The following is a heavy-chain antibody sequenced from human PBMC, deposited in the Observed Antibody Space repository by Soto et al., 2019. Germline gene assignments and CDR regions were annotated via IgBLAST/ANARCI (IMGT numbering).Heavy chain of an antibody. CDR3: AIDWHSSPFEYYYYMDV. Sequence: GSLRLSCAASGFTFSSYAMSWVRQPPGKGLERIGDIYYSGSTNYNPSLKSRVTISVDTSKNLFSLKLSSLTAADTAVYYCAIDWHSSPFEYYYYMDVWGKGTTVTVSS. CDR2: IYYSGST. V-gene: IGHV4-59*01. CDR1: GFTFSSYA. J-gene: IGHJ6*03. D-gene: IGHD6-13*01.